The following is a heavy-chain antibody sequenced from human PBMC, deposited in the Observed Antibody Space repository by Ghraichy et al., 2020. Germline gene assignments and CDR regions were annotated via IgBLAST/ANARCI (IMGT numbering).Heavy chain of an antibody. Sequence: ASVKVSCKASGYTFSDHDIAWVRQAPGQGLEWMGWISPYTGDTKYVQKFQDRVTLTTDTSTSTAYMDLRGLRSDDTAVYYCARVVVITDWAFDIWGQGTTVTVSS. J-gene: IGHJ3*02. D-gene: IGHD3-22*01. CDR1: GYTFSDHD. CDR3: ARVVVITDWAFDI. V-gene: IGHV1-18*01. CDR2: ISPYTGDT.